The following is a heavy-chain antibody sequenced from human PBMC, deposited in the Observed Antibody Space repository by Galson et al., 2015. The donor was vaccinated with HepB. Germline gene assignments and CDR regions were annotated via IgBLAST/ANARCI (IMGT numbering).Heavy chain of an antibody. Sequence: SVKVSCKASGVTFSSYTISWVRQAPGQGLEWMGRIIPILGIANYAQKFQGRVTITADKSTSTAYMELSSLRSEDTAVYYCASLKVVVAATSAGPGEYYGIDVWGQGTTVTVSS. D-gene: IGHD2-15*01. J-gene: IGHJ6*02. V-gene: IGHV1-69*02. CDR3: ASLKVVVAATSAGPGEYYGIDV. CDR1: GVTFSSYT. CDR2: IIPILGIA.